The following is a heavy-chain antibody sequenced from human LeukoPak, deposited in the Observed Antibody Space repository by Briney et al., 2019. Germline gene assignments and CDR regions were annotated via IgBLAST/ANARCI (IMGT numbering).Heavy chain of an antibody. J-gene: IGHJ6*03. CDR3: ARVPRSYYYYYYMDV. Sequence: SETLSLTCTVSGGSICRYYWSWVRQPPGKGLEWLGYVSYSGSTDYNPSLKSRVIISIDTAKTQFSLRLSSVTAADTAVYYCARVPRSYYYYYYMDVWGKGTTVTVSS. V-gene: IGHV4-59*01. CDR2: VSYSGST. CDR1: GGSICRYY.